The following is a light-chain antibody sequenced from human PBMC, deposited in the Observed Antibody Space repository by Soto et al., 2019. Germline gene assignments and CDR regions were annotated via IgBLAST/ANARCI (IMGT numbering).Light chain of an antibody. Sequence: EIVLTQSPATLSLSLGERATLYCRASQSVSTYLACYQQKPGQAPRVLIYDPSNRATGIPARFRGSGSGQDFTLTTSSLERAYFAVYYCQQLSYWPPTFGQGTKVQVK. CDR2: DPS. CDR1: QSVSTY. J-gene: IGKJ1*01. V-gene: IGKV3-11*01. CDR3: QQLSYWPPT.